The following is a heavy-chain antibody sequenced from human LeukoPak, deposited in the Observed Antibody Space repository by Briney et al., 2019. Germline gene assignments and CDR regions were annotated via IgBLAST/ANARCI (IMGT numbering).Heavy chain of an antibody. Sequence: GGSLRLSCAASGFTFGNYAMSWVRQAPGKGLEWVSAISGSGGSTYYADSVKGRFTISRDNSKNTLYLQMNSLRAEDTAVYYCAKDPYYYGSGIPDYWGQGTLVTVSS. D-gene: IGHD3-10*01. CDR3: AKDPYYYGSGIPDY. CDR2: ISGSGGST. J-gene: IGHJ4*02. V-gene: IGHV3-23*01. CDR1: GFTFGNYA.